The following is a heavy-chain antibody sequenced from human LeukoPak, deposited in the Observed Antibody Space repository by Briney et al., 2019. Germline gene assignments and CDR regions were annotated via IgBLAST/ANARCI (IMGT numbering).Heavy chain of an antibody. D-gene: IGHD5-12*01. V-gene: IGHV3-21*01. CDR3: ARESGSNARDY. J-gene: IGHJ4*02. CDR2: ISSSSSYI. Sequence: GGSPRLSCAASGFTFSSYSMNWVRQAPGKGLEWVSSISSSSSYIYCADSVKGRFTISRDNAKNSLYLQMNSLRAEDTAVYYCARESGSNARDYWGQGTLVTVSS. CDR1: GFTFSSYS.